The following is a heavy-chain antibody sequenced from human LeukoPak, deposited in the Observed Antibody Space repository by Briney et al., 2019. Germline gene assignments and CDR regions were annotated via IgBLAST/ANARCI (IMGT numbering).Heavy chain of an antibody. CDR3: ARENRYSGSYGY. Sequence: SETLSLTCTVSGASISSNNYYWGWVRQPPGKGLEWIGNIYSSGNTYYNASLKSRVTIYIDTSKNQFSLNLSSVTAADTAVYYCARENRYSGSYGYWGQGTLVTVSS. CDR1: GASISSNNYY. V-gene: IGHV4-39*07. CDR2: IYSSGNT. J-gene: IGHJ4*02. D-gene: IGHD1-26*01.